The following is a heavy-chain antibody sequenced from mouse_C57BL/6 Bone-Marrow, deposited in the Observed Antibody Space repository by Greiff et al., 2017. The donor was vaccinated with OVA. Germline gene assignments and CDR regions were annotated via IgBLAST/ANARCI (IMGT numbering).Heavy chain of an antibody. CDR2: IHPNSGST. CDR1: GYTFTSYW. V-gene: IGHV1-64*01. J-gene: IGHJ2*01. Sequence: QVQLQQPGAELVKPGASVKLSCKASGYTFTSYWMHWVKQRPGQGLEWIGMIHPNSGSTNYNAKFKGKATLTVDTSSSTAYLQLSSLTSEDSAVYYCATMRRIVDYGGQGTTITVS. CDR3: ATMRRIVDY.